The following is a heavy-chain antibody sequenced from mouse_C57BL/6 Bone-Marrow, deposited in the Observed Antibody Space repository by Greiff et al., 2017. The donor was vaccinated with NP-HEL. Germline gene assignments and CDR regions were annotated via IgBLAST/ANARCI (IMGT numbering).Heavy chain of an antibody. CDR3: ARALLRYFDY. Sequence: EVQLQQSGPGLVKPSQSLSLTCSVTGYSITSGYYWYWIRQSPGNILEWMGYISYDGSNNYNPSLKNQISITRDTSKNQFFLKLKSVTTEDTATYYCARALLRYFDYWGQGTTLTVSS. J-gene: IGHJ2*01. CDR1: GYSITSGYY. V-gene: IGHV3-6*01. D-gene: IGHD1-1*01. CDR2: ISYDGSN.